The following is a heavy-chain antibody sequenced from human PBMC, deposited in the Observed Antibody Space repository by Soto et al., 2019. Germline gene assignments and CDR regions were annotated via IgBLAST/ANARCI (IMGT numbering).Heavy chain of an antibody. Sequence: ASLKVSCKVSGYTLTELSMHWVRQAPGKGLEWMGGFDPEDGETIYAQKFQGRVTMTEDTSTDTAYMELSSLRSEDTAVYYCATDLDTAMIRGDAFDIWGQGTMVTVSS. CDR3: ATDLDTAMIRGDAFDI. J-gene: IGHJ3*02. CDR2: FDPEDGET. V-gene: IGHV1-24*01. CDR1: GYTLTELS. D-gene: IGHD5-18*01.